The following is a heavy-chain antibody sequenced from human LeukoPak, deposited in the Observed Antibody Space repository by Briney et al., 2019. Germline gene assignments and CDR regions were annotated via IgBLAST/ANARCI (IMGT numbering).Heavy chain of an antibody. CDR3: TLNLLYSSSWYG. Sequence: GGSVKLSCAASGFTFSGSAMHWVRQASGKGLEWVGRIRSKANSYATAYAASVKGRFTISRDDSKNTAYLQMNSLKTEDTAVYYCTLNLLYSSSWYGWGQGTLVTVSS. CDR2: IRSKANSYAT. CDR1: GFTFSGSA. D-gene: IGHD6-13*01. J-gene: IGHJ4*02. V-gene: IGHV3-73*01.